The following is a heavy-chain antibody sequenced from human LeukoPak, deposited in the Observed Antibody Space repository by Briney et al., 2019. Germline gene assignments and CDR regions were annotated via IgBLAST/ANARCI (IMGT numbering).Heavy chain of an antibody. V-gene: IGHV1-69*05. CDR3: ARARGIYEGYFDL. D-gene: IGHD5/OR15-5a*01. Sequence: SVKVSXKASGGTFRIYAISWVRQAPGQGLEWMGGIIPTFGTANYAQKFQGRVTITTDESTSTTYMELSSLKSEDTAVYYCARARGIYEGYFDLWGRGTLVTVSS. CDR2: IIPTFGTA. CDR1: GGTFRIYA. J-gene: IGHJ2*01.